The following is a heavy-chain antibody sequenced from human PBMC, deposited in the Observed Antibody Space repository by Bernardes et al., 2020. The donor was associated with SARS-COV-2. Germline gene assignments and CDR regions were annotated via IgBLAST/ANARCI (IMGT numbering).Heavy chain of an antibody. CDR1: GYTFTGYY. CDR3: ARVRTSSIRFDP. Sequence: ASMKVSCKASGYTFTGYYMHWVRQAPGQGLEWMGWINPNSGGTNYAQKFQGRVTMTRDTSISTAYMELSRLRSDDTAVYYCARVRTSSIRFDPWGQGTLVTVSS. V-gene: IGHV1-2*02. J-gene: IGHJ5*02. D-gene: IGHD2-2*01. CDR2: INPNSGGT.